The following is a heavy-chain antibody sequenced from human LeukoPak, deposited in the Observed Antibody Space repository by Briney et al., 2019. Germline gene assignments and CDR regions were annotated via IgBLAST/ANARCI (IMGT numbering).Heavy chain of an antibody. CDR2: ITPETGAT. J-gene: IGHJ6*02. CDR3: AREDRESGGMDV. CDR1: GYIFTGNF. Sequence: ASVKVSCKASGYIFTGNFIHWVRQAPGQGLEWMGWITPETGATHYAEKFQGRVTLTRDTSITTAHMELTRLTSDDTAVYYCAREDRESGGMDVWGQGTAASVSS. V-gene: IGHV1-2*02.